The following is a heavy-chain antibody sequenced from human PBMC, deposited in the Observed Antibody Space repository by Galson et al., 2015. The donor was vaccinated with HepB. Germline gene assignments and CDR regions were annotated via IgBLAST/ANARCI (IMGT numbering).Heavy chain of an antibody. Sequence: SLRLSCAASGFTFSGSAMHWVRQASGKGLEWVGRIRSKANSYATAYAASVKGRFTISRDDSKNTAYLQRNSLKTEDTAVYYCTSRREAGTFVVDYWGQGTLVTVPS. V-gene: IGHV3-73*01. J-gene: IGHJ4*02. CDR2: IRSKANSYAT. CDR3: TSRREAGTFVVDY. D-gene: IGHD6-19*01. CDR1: GFTFSGSA.